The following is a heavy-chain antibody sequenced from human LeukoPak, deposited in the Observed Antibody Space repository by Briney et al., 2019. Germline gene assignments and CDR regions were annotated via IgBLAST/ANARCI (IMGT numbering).Heavy chain of an antibody. Sequence: SETLSLTCTVSGGSISSYCWSWIRQPPGKGLEWIGYIYYSGSTNYNPSLKSRVTISVDTAKNPFSLKLSSVTAADTAVYYCAGVSGSYRHNYFDYWGQGTLVTVSS. CDR3: AGVSGSYRHNYFDY. J-gene: IGHJ4*02. CDR1: GGSISSYC. CDR2: IYYSGST. V-gene: IGHV4-59*01. D-gene: IGHD1-26*01.